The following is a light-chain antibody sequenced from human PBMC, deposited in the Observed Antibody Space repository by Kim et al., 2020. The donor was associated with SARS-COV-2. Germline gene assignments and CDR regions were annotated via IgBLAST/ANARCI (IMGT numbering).Light chain of an antibody. CDR1: QSISSY. CDR2: AAS. V-gene: IGKV1-39*01. J-gene: IGKJ1*01. Sequence: ASVGDRVTITCRASQSISSYLNWYQQKPGKAPRLLIYAASSLQGGVPSRFSGRGSGTDFTLTISSLQSEDFATYYCQQSYSFPRTFGQGTKVDIK. CDR3: QQSYSFPRT.